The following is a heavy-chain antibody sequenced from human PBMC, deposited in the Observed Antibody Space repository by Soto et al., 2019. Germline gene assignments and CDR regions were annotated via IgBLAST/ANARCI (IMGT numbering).Heavy chain of an antibody. D-gene: IGHD3-10*01. Sequence: EVQLVESGGGLVQPGGSLRLSCAASGFTFSDNYMDWVRQAPGKGLEWVGRSKNKADSYTTEYAASVKGRFTISRDGSNNSLFLQMNSLKTEDTAVYYCTVWGSGNDFGAAWGQGILVTVSS. V-gene: IGHV3-72*01. CDR1: GFTFSDNY. CDR3: TVWGSGNDFGAA. CDR2: SKNKADSYTT. J-gene: IGHJ4*02.